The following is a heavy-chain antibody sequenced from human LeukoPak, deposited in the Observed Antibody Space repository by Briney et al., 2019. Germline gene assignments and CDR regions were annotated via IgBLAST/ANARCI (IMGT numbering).Heavy chain of an antibody. Sequence: GGSLRLSCAASGFTFSSYAMHWVRQAPGKGLEWVAVISYDGSNKYYADSVKGRFTISRDNSKNTLYLQMNSLRAEDTAVYYCARIVVAATLGAFDIWGQGTMVTVSS. CDR3: ARIVVAATLGAFDI. CDR2: ISYDGSNK. V-gene: IGHV3-30-3*01. J-gene: IGHJ3*02. D-gene: IGHD2-15*01. CDR1: GFTFSSYA.